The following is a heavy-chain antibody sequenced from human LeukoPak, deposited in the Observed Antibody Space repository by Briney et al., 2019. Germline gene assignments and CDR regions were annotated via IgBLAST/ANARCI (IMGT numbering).Heavy chain of an antibody. CDR2: INPNSGGT. CDR3: AKGGYYYDSSGYPFDY. J-gene: IGHJ4*02. V-gene: IGHV1-2*02. D-gene: IGHD3-22*01. CDR1: GYTFTGYY. Sequence: SVKVSCKASGYTFTGYYMHWVRQAPGQGLEWMGWINPNSGGTNYAQKFQGRVTMTRDTSISTAYMELSRLRSDDTAVYYCAKGGYYYDSSGYPFDYWGQGTLVTVSS.